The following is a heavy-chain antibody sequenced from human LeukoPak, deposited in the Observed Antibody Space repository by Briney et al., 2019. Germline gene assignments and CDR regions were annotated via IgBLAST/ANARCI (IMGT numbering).Heavy chain of an antibody. D-gene: IGHD3-22*01. CDR2: IGTAGDT. J-gene: IGHJ4*02. Sequence: GGSLRLSCAASGFTFSSYDMHWVRQATGKGLEWVSAIGTAGDTYYPGSVKGRFTISRENAKNSLYLQMNSLRAGDTAVYYCARGRFRSVVVPFDYWGQGTLVTVSS. V-gene: IGHV3-13*01. CDR1: GFTFSSYD. CDR3: ARGRFRSVVVPFDY.